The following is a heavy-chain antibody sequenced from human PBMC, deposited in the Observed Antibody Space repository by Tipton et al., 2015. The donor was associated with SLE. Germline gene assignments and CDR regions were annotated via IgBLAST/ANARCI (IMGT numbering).Heavy chain of an antibody. CDR1: NGSITSLYDY. CDR2: VFYGGRY. J-gene: IGHJ4*02. D-gene: IGHD3-16*01. Sequence: TLSLTCTVSNGSITSLYDYWGWVRQPPGKGLEWLGSVFYGGRYYYNASLRSRVTISVDTVKTQVSLKLTSVTAADTAMYFCATQGYYDSSFDYWGQGTLVTVSP. CDR3: ATQGYYDSSFDY. V-gene: IGHV4-39*07.